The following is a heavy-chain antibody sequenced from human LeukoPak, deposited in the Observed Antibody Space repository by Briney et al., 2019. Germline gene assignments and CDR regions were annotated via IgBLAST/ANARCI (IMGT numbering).Heavy chain of an antibody. D-gene: IGHD5-18*01. CDR3: AKYLRGYSYGLDY. CDR2: ISYDGSNK. V-gene: IGHV3-30*18. CDR1: GFTFSSYA. J-gene: IGHJ4*02. Sequence: GGSLRLSCAASGFTFSSYAMSWVRQAPGKGLEWVAVISYDGSNKYYADSVKGRFTISRDNSKNTLYLQMNSLRAEDTAVYYCAKYLRGYSYGLDYWGQGTLVTVSS.